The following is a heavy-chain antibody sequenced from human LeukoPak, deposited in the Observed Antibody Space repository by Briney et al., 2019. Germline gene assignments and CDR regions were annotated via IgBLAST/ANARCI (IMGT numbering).Heavy chain of an antibody. CDR1: GYSISSGYY. Sequence: ETLSLTCTVSGYSISSGYYWGWIRQPPGKGLEWVANIKEDGSEKYYVDSVKGRFTISRDNAKNSLYLQMNSLRAEDTAVYYCARDAVGATHTEYFQYWGQGTLVTVSS. V-gene: IGHV3-7*01. J-gene: IGHJ1*01. CDR2: IKEDGSEK. CDR3: ARDAVGATHTEYFQY. D-gene: IGHD1-26*01.